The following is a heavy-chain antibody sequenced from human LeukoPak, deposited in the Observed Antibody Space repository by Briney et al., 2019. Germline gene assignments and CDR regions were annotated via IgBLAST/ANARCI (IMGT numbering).Heavy chain of an antibody. CDR3: ARGRGSGWYGAFDY. D-gene: IGHD6-19*01. CDR1: GGTFSSYA. Sequence: ASVKLSCKAAGGTFSSYAISWVRQAPGQGLEWMGGIIPIFGTANYAQKFQGRVTITTDESTSTAYMELSSLRSEDTAVYYCARGRGSGWYGAFDYWGQGTLVTVSS. CDR2: IIPIFGTA. V-gene: IGHV1-69*05. J-gene: IGHJ4*02.